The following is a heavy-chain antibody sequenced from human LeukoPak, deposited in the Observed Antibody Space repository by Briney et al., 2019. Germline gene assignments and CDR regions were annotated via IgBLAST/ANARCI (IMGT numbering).Heavy chain of an antibody. D-gene: IGHD4-23*01. J-gene: IGHJ4*02. CDR3: ARDGDGGLGSDY. V-gene: IGHV3-48*02. CDR2: ISRSSSTI. CDR1: GFTFSSYS. Sequence: GGSLRLSCAASGFTFSSYSMKWVRQAPGKGLEWVSYISRSSSTIYYADSVKGRFTISRDNAKNSLYPQMNSLRDEDTAVYYCARDGDGGLGSDYWGQGTLVTV.